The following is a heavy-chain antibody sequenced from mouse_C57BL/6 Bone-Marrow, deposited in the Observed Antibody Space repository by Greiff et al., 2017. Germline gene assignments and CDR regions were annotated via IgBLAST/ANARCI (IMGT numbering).Heavy chain of an antibody. CDR2: IDPEDGET. D-gene: IGHD2-4*01. Sequence: VQLKESGAELVKPGASVKLSCTASGFNINDYYMHWVKQRTEQGLEWIGRIDPEDGETKYAAKFKGKATITADKSTSTAYMELRSLTSEYSAVYFCSRDDYALDYWGQVTTLTVSS. CDR3: SRDDYALDY. V-gene: IGHV14-2*01. J-gene: IGHJ2*01. CDR1: GFNINDYY.